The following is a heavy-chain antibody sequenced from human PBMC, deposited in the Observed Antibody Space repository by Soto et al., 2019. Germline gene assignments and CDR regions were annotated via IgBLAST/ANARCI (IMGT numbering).Heavy chain of an antibody. V-gene: IGHV1-69*02. CDR3: ARGSHDIVVVVAATKVGAFDI. J-gene: IGHJ3*02. CDR2: IIPILGIA. CDR1: GGTFSSYT. D-gene: IGHD2-15*01. Sequence: QVQLVQSGAEVKKPGSSVKVSCKASGGTFSSYTISWVRQAPGQGLEWMGRIIPILGIANYAQKFQGRVTITADKSTSTAYMELSSLRSEDTAVYYCARGSHDIVVVVAATKVGAFDIWGQGTMVTVSS.